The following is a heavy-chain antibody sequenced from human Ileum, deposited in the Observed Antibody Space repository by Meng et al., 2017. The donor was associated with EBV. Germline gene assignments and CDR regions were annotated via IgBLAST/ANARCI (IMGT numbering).Heavy chain of an antibody. V-gene: IGHV4-4*02. Sequence: QVPLKETGPGLVRPSGTLSLTSAVSGDSISSNNWWSWVRQPPGKGLEWIGEIYHSGSTNYNPSFKSRVTMSVDKSKNQISLNLSSVTAADTAVYYCARVREDGDPTTLPYFDYWGQGTLVTVSS. J-gene: IGHJ4*02. CDR3: ARVREDGDPTTLPYFDY. CDR1: GDSISSNNW. D-gene: IGHD4-17*01. CDR2: IYHSGST.